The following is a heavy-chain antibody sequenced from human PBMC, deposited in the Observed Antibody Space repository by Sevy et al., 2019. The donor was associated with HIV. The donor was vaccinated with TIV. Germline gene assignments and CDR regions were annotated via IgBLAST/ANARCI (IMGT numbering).Heavy chain of an antibody. V-gene: IGHV4-59*01. CDR3: ARGGGIYYDSRGSHPQYYFDS. J-gene: IGHJ4*02. CDR1: GGSINSFF. D-gene: IGHD3-22*01. Sequence: SETLSLTCAVSGGSINSFFWSWIRQSPGKGLEWIGYVYDSGNSEYNPSLRSRVTISVDTSKKQFSLKLSAVTASDTAVDYCARGGGIYYDSRGSHPQYYFDSWGQGTLVTVSS. CDR2: VYDSGNS.